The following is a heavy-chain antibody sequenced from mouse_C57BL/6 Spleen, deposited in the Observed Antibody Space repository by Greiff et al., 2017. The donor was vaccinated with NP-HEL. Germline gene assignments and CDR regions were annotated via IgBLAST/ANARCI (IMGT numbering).Heavy chain of an antibody. CDR2: IYPGDGDT. V-gene: IGHV1-80*01. D-gene: IGHD2-3*01. CDR1: GYAFSSYW. J-gene: IGHJ2*01. Sequence: QVQLQQSGAELVKPGASVKISCKASGYAFSSYWMNWVKQRPGKGLEWIGQIYPGDGDTNYNGKFKGKATLTADKSSSTAYMQLSSLTSEDSAVYFCARGGDGYPPFAYWGQGTTLTVSS. CDR3: ARGGDGYPPFAY.